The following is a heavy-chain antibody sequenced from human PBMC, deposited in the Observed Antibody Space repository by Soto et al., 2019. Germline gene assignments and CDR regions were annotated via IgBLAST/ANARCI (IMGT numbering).Heavy chain of an antibody. D-gene: IGHD2-15*01. CDR1: GGSITSSSYS. Sequence: PSETLSLTCTVSGGSITSSSYSWSWIRQPPGKGLEWIGYIYHSGSTYYNPSLKSRVTISVDRSKNQFSLKLSSVTAADTAVYYCARVLDYWGQGTLVTVSS. CDR3: ARVLDY. V-gene: IGHV4-30-2*01. CDR2: IYHSGST. J-gene: IGHJ4*02.